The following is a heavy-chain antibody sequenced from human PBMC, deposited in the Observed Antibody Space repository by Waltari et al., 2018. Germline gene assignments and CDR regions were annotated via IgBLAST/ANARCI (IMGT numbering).Heavy chain of an antibody. J-gene: IGHJ4*02. Sequence: EVQLVESGGGLVQPGGSLRLSCAASGFTFSSYWMSWVRQAPGKGLEWVANRKQDGSEKYYVDSVKGRFTISRDNAKNSLYLQMNSLRAEDTAVYYCARELIAVRRGDWGQGTLVTVSS. CDR1: GFTFSSYW. CDR3: ARELIAVRRGD. D-gene: IGHD6-19*01. CDR2: RKQDGSEK. V-gene: IGHV3-7*01.